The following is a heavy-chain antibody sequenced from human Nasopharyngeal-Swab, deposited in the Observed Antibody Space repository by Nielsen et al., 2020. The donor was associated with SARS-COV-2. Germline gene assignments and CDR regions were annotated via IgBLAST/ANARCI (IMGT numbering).Heavy chain of an antibody. CDR2: ISGSGGST. CDR3: AKDWEVGATSYYYYMDV. CDR1: GFTFSSYA. D-gene: IGHD1-26*01. Sequence: GGSLRLSCAASGFTFSSYAMSWVRQAPGKGLEWVSAISGSGGSTYYADSVKGRFTISRDNSKNTLYLQMNSLRVEDTAVYYCAKDWEVGATSYYYYMDVWGKGTTVTVSS. J-gene: IGHJ6*03. V-gene: IGHV3-23*01.